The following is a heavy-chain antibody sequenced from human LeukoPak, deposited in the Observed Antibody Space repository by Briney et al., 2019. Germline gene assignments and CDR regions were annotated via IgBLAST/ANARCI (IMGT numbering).Heavy chain of an antibody. CDR3: AKGRRGSSGYYSFDY. D-gene: IGHD3-22*01. V-gene: IGHV3-23*01. J-gene: IGHJ4*02. Sequence: GGSLRLSCAASGFTFSSYAMSWVRQAPGKGLGWVSAISGSGGSTYYADSVKGRFTISRDNSRNTLYLQMNSLRAEDTAVYYCAKGRRGSSGYYSFDYWGQGTLVTVSS. CDR1: GFTFSSYA. CDR2: ISGSGGST.